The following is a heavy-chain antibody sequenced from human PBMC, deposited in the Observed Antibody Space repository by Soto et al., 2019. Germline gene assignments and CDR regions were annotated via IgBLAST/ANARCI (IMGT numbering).Heavy chain of an antibody. Sequence: GASVKVSCKASGYTFTSYYMHWVRQAPGQGLEWMGIINPSGGSTSYAQKFQGRVTMTRDTSTSTVYMELSSLRSEDTAVYYCARDQDIVVVVASRYYYYGMDVWGQGTTVTSP. V-gene: IGHV1-46*01. CDR3: ARDQDIVVVVASRYYYYGMDV. CDR2: INPSGGST. J-gene: IGHJ6*02. D-gene: IGHD2-15*01. CDR1: GYTFTSYY.